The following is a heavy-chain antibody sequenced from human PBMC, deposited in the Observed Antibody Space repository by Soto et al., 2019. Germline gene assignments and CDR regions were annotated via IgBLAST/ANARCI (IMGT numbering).Heavy chain of an antibody. CDR1: GGSISSYY. J-gene: IGHJ4*02. Sequence: SETLSLTCTVSGGSISSYYWSWVRQPAGKGLEWTGRIYTSGSTNYNPSLKSRGTMSVDTSKNQFFLKLTSVTAAATAVYYFARDKSSDGGYVLGYWGQRALGAFSS. D-gene: IGHD5-12*01. V-gene: IGHV4-4*07. CDR2: IYTSGST. CDR3: ARDKSSDGGYVLGY.